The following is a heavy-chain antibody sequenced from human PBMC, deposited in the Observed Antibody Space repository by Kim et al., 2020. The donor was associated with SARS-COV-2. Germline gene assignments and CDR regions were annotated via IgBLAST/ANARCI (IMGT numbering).Heavy chain of an antibody. CDR1: GFTFSNAS. CDR3: TSDLGEYCAGDCDSRV. Sequence: GGSLRLSCAASGFTFSNASMNWVRQAPGNGLEWVGRIKSKINGWTTGYAAPVKGRFTISRDDSKNTLYLQMSSLKTEDTAVYYCTSDLGEYCAGDCDSRVWGLGTTVTVSS. J-gene: IGHJ6*02. V-gene: IGHV3-15*01. D-gene: IGHD2-21*02. CDR2: IKSKINGWTT.